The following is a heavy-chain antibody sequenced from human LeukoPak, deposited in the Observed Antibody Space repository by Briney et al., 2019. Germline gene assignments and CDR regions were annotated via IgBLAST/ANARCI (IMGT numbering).Heavy chain of an antibody. Sequence: ASVKVSCKVSGYTLTELSMHWVRQAPGKGLEWMGGFDPEDGETIYAQKFQGRVTVTEDTSTDTAYMELSSLRSEDTAVYYCATVSSYYDSSGQKGFDYWGQGTLVTVSS. V-gene: IGHV1-24*01. CDR1: GYTLTELS. CDR3: ATVSSYYDSSGQKGFDY. J-gene: IGHJ4*02. CDR2: FDPEDGET. D-gene: IGHD3-22*01.